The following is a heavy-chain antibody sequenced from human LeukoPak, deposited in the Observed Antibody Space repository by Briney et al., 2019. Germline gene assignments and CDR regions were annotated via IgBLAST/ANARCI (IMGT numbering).Heavy chain of an antibody. V-gene: IGHV1-2*02. Sequence: VASVKVSCKASGYTFTGYYIRWVRQAPGQGLEWMGWINPNSGVTNYAQKFQGRVTLTRDTSISTAYMELSRLRSDDTAVYYCSSTRPRGTYYFDYWGQGSLVTVSS. D-gene: IGHD3-16*01. CDR2: INPNSGVT. CDR3: SSTRPRGTYYFDY. J-gene: IGHJ4*02. CDR1: GYTFTGYY.